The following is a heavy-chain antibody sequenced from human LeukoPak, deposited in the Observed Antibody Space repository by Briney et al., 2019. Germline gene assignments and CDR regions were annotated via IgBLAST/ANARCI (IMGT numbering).Heavy chain of an antibody. CDR2: IYYSGST. V-gene: IGHV4-39*07. Sequence: SETLSLTCTVSGGSISSSSYYWGWIRQPPGKGLEWIGSIYYSGSTYYNPSLKSRVTISVDTSKNQFSLKLSSVTVADTAVYYCARDCRIVVAVENWFDPWGQGTLVTVSS. CDR1: GGSISSSSYY. CDR3: ARDCRIVVAVENWFDP. D-gene: IGHD2-2*01. J-gene: IGHJ5*02.